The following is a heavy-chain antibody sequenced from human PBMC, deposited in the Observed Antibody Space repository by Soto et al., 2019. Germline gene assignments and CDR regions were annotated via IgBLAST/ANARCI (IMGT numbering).Heavy chain of an antibody. J-gene: IGHJ4*02. CDR2: IYYSGST. V-gene: IGHV4-59*01. CDR1: GGSISSYY. Sequence: SETLSLTCTVSGGSISSYYWSWIRQPPGKGLEWIGYIYYSGSTNYNPSLKSRVTISVDTSKNQFSLKLSSVTAADTAVYYCARSLAHYYDLWSVYYPIPSYFDYLGQGSLVTVSS. CDR3: ARSLAHYYDLWSVYYPIPSYFDY. D-gene: IGHD3-3*01.